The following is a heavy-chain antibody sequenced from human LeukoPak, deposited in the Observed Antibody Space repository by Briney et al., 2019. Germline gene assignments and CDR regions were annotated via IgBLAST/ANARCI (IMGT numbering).Heavy chain of an antibody. J-gene: IGHJ4*02. CDR1: GDSISSSNYY. CDR2: IYYSGST. V-gene: IGHV4-39*01. D-gene: IGHD3-16*01. Sequence: SETLSLTCTVSGDSISSSNYYWGWIRQPPGKGLEWIGSIYYSGSTYYNASLKSRVTISADTSKKQFSLTLTSVTAADTAVYYCASRAYTCGPLDWGQGTLVSVSS. CDR3: ASRAYTCGPLD.